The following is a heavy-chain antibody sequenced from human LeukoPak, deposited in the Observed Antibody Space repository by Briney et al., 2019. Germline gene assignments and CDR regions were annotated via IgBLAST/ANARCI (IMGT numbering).Heavy chain of an antibody. D-gene: IGHD2-21*02. CDR1: GGSFSNYY. V-gene: IGHV4-34*01. CDR2: NNHSGSI. J-gene: IGHJ4*02. Sequence: SETLSLTCGVYGGSFSNYYWTWIRQPPGKGLEWIGENNHSGSINYNPSLKSRVTISVDTSKNQFSLKLSSVTAADTAVYFCASVVVVTAIWSYWGQGTMVTVSS. CDR3: ASVVVVTAIWSY.